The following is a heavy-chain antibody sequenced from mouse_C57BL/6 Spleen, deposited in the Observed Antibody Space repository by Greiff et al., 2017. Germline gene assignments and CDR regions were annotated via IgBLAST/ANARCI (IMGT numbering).Heavy chain of an antibody. V-gene: IGHV1-72*01. J-gene: IGHJ1*03. Sequence: QVQLQQPGAELVKPGASVKLSCKASGYTFTSYWMHWVKQRPGRGLEWIGRIDPNSGGTKYNEKFKSKATLTVDKPSSTAYMQLSSLPSEDSAVYYCARGGEGYYSYWYFDVWGTGTTVTVSS. D-gene: IGHD2-3*01. CDR3: ARGGEGYYSYWYFDV. CDR2: IDPNSGGT. CDR1: GYTFTSYW.